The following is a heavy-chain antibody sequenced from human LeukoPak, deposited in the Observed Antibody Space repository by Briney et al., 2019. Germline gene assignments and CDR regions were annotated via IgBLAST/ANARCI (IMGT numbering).Heavy chain of an antibody. CDR1: GYSISSGYY. Sequence: SETLSLTCTVSGYSISSGYYWGWIRQPPGKGLEWIGSIYHSGSTYYNPSLKSRVTISVDTSKNQFSLKLSSVTAADTAVYYCASENSSGWYSWGQGTLVTVSS. CDR3: ASENSSGWYS. J-gene: IGHJ4*02. D-gene: IGHD6-19*01. CDR2: IYHSGST. V-gene: IGHV4-38-2*02.